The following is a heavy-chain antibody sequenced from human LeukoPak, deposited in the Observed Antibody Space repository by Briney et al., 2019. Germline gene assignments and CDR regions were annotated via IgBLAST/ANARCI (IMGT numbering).Heavy chain of an antibody. J-gene: IGHJ3*02. CDR2: IIPSIGTA. V-gene: IGHV1-69*05. Sequence: GASVKVSYKPSGGTFSRYAISWVRQAPGQGLEWMGGIIPSIGTANYAQKYQGRVTSATNESTSTAYMELSSLRSEATAVYDGAKPLPKVAVYGLTGAFDNWGQGTMVTVSS. CDR3: AKPLPKVAVYGLTGAFDN. D-gene: IGHD1-14*01. CDR1: GGTFSRYA.